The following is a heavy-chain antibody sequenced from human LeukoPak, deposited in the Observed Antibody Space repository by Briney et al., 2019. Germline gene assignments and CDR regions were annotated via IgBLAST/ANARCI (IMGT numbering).Heavy chain of an antibody. D-gene: IGHD3-16*01. Sequence: GGSLRLSFAASGFTFSSYSMNWVRQAPGKGLEWVSYISSSSSTIYYADSVKGRFTISRDNAKNSLYLQMNSLRAEDTAVYYCAKDYGGGTFDYWGQGTLVTVSS. CDR2: ISSSSSTI. J-gene: IGHJ4*02. CDR1: GFTFSSYS. CDR3: AKDYGGGTFDY. V-gene: IGHV3-48*01.